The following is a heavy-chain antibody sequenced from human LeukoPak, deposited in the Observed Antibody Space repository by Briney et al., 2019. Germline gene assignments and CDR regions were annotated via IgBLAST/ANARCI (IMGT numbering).Heavy chain of an antibody. D-gene: IGHD3-10*01. CDR3: ARLTKNDSGTYRFGKKKRGYMDV. V-gene: IGHV4-59*02. CDR1: GGSVSDYY. CDR2: IYYTGSS. Sequence: PSETLSLTCTVSGGSVSDYYWSWIRQSPGKGLEWIGYIYYTGSSSYNPSLRSRVTISADTSKNQFSLKLSSVTAADTAVYYCARLTKNDSGTYRFGKKKRGYMDVWGKGTTVTISS. J-gene: IGHJ6*03.